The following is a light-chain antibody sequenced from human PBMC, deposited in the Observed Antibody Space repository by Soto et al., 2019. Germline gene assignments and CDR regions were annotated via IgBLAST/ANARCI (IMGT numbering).Light chain of an antibody. Sequence: QSALTQPASVSGSPGQSITISCTGTSSDVGGYNYVSWYQQHPGKAPKLMIYEVSNRPSGVSNRFSGSKSGNTASLTISGLQAEDEGEYYCCSHAGGGTLVFGGGTMLTVL. CDR1: SSDVGGYNY. CDR2: EVS. V-gene: IGLV2-23*02. CDR3: CSHAGGGTLV. J-gene: IGLJ3*02.